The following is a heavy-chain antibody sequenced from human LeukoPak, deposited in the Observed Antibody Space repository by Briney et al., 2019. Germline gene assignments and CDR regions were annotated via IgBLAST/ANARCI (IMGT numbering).Heavy chain of an antibody. CDR1: GFTFSSYA. J-gene: IGHJ4*02. Sequence: GGSLRLSCAASGFTFSSYAMSWVRQAPGKGLEGVSAISGSGGSTYYAHSVKGRFTISRDNSKNTLYLQMNSLRAEDTAVYYCAKEQGYCSSASCYNGLDYWGQGTLVTVSS. D-gene: IGHD2-2*02. CDR2: ISGSGGST. V-gene: IGHV3-23*01. CDR3: AKEQGYCSSASCYNGLDY.